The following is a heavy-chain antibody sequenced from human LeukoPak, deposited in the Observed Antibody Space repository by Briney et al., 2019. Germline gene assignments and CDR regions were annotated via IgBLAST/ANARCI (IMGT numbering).Heavy chain of an antibody. D-gene: IGHD3-10*01. V-gene: IGHV4-61*01. CDR1: GGSVSSVNYY. J-gene: IGHJ2*01. CDR3: ARSSGSGSYAWYFDL. CDR2: VYDSETT. Sequence: SETLSLICIVSGGSVSSVNYYWSWIRQPPGKGLEWIGYVYDSETTNYNPSLKSRVTISVDTSKNQFSLKLNSVTAADTAVYYCARSSGSGSYAWYFDLWGRGALVTVSS.